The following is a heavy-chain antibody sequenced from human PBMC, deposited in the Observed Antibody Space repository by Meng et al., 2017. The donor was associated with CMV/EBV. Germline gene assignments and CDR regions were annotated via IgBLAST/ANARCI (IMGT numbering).Heavy chain of an antibody. CDR3: ARGSWGDWGSFYYYGMDV. Sequence: SSVKVSCKASGGTFSSYAISWVRQAPGQGLEWMGGIIPIFGTANYAQKFQGRVTITADKSTSTAYMKLSSLRSEDTAVYYCARGSWGDWGSFYYYGMDVWGQGTTVTVSS. CDR1: GGTFSSYA. CDR2: IIPIFGTA. D-gene: IGHD7-27*01. V-gene: IGHV1-69*06. J-gene: IGHJ6*02.